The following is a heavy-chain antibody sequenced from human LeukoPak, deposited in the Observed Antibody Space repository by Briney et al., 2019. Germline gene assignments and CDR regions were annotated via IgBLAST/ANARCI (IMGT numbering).Heavy chain of an antibody. CDR1: GFTFSSYG. V-gene: IGHV3-30*18. J-gene: IGHJ4*02. Sequence: GGSLRLSCAASGFTFSSYGMHWVRQAPGKGLEWVAVISYDGSNKYYADSVKGRFTISRDNSKNTLYLQMNSLRAEDTAVYYCAKADDSSGWGAFDYWGQGTLVTVSS. CDR3: AKADDSSGWGAFDY. D-gene: IGHD6-19*01. CDR2: ISYDGSNK.